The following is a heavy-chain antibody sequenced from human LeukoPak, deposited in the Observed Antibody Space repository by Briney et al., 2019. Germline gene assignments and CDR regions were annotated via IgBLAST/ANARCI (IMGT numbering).Heavy chain of an antibody. V-gene: IGHV4-59*01. Sequence: PSETLSLTCTVSGGSISSYYWSWIRQPPGKGLEWIGYIYYSGSTNYNPSLKSRVTISVDTSKNQFSLKLSSVTAADTAVYYCARYSPSTVGDAFDIWGQGTMVTVSS. CDR1: GGSISSYY. CDR3: ARYSPSTVGDAFDI. J-gene: IGHJ3*02. D-gene: IGHD4-23*01. CDR2: IYYSGST.